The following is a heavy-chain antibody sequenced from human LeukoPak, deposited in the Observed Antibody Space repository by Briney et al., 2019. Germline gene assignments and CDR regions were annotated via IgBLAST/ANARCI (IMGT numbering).Heavy chain of an antibody. Sequence: SETLSLTCTVSGGSISSSSYYWGWIRQPPGKGLEWIGSIYYSGSTYYNPSLKSRVTISVDTSKNQFSLKLSSVTAADTAVYYCASGEQMVQGVIIHWGQGTLVTVSS. D-gene: IGHD3-10*01. CDR2: IYYSGST. CDR3: ASGEQMVQGVIIH. J-gene: IGHJ4*02. V-gene: IGHV4-39*01. CDR1: GGSISSSSYY.